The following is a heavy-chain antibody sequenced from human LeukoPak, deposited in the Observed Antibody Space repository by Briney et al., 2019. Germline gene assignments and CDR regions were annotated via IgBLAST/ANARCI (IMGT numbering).Heavy chain of an antibody. J-gene: IGHJ4*02. D-gene: IGHD6-13*01. CDR1: GFSISDYA. CDR2: ISGSGVTI. CDR3: AKGGGIAAPFDY. V-gene: IGHV3-23*01. Sequence: PGGSLRLSCAASGFSISDYAMSWVRQAPGKGLEWVSTISGSGVTIYYADSVKGRFTISRDNSKNSLYLQVNSLRAEDTAVYYCAKGGGIAAPFDYWGQGTLVTVSS.